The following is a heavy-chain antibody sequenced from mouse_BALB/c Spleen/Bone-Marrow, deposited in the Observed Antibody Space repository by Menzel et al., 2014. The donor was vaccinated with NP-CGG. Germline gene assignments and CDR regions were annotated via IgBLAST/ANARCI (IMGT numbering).Heavy chain of an antibody. CDR2: VNPYNGGA. CDR3: ARPIYDGYSAAMDY. CDR1: GYSFTGYY. V-gene: IGHV1-18*01. D-gene: IGHD2-3*01. Sequence: VQLKQSGPDLVKPGASVKISCKASGYSFTGYYMHWVKQSHGKSLEWIGRVNPYNGGASYNQKFKDKAILTVDESSSTAYMEHRSLTSEAPAVYYCARPIYDGYSAAMDYWGQGTSVTVSS. J-gene: IGHJ4*01.